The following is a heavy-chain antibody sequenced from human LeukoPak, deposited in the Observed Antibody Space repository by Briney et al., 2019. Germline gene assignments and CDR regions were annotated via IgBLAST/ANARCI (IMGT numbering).Heavy chain of an antibody. CDR3: ARGETYLYYYNMDV. CDR1: GFTFDDYA. J-gene: IGHJ6*03. D-gene: IGHD3-10*01. Sequence: GGSLRLSCAASGFTFDDYAMHWVRQAPGKGLEWVSGISWNSGNIGYADSVKGRFTISRDTAENTLYLQMDSLRADDTAVYYCARGETYLYYYNMDVWGKGTTVTVSS. CDR2: ISWNSGNI. V-gene: IGHV3-9*01.